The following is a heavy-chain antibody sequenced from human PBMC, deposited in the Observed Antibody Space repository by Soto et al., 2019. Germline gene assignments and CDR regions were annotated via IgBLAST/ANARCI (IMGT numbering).Heavy chain of an antibody. CDR2: ISADNGIT. V-gene: IGHV1-18*01. Sequence: QVQLVQSGAEVKKPGASVKVSCKASGYTFSTYGLSWVRQAPGQGLEWMGWISADNGITDYAQRLQDRVTMTTDTSTSTAYMEVRGLRSDDTAVYYCARDRGYGDINFDSWGQGTLVTVSS. D-gene: IGHD4-17*01. CDR3: ARDRGYGDINFDS. CDR1: GYTFSTYG. J-gene: IGHJ4*02.